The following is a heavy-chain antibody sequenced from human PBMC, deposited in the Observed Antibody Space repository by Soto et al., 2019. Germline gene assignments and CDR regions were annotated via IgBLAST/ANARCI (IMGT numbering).Heavy chain of an antibody. Sequence: SETLSLTCSVSGDSVSRGSHSWTWTRQPPGKGLEFLGYIYYPGSTNYNPSLKSRVTISVDTSKNQISLKLTSVTAADTAVYYCARSSTGYGHGDYWGHGTLVTVSA. CDR1: GDSVSRGSHS. CDR2: IYYPGST. D-gene: IGHD2-15*01. J-gene: IGHJ4*01. CDR3: ARSSTGYGHGDY. V-gene: IGHV4-61*01.